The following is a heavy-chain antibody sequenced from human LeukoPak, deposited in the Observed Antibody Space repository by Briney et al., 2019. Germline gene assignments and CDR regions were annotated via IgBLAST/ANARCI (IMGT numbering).Heavy chain of an antibody. J-gene: IGHJ5*02. CDR2: INHSGST. CDR3: ASGTPIVVVPAAPLDP. D-gene: IGHD2-2*01. Sequence: PSETLSLTCAVYGGSFSGYYWSWIRQPPGKGLEWIGEINHSGSTNYNPSLKSRVTISVDTSKNQFSLKLSSVTAADTAVYYCASGTPIVVVPAAPLDPWGQGTLVTVSS. CDR1: GGSFSGYY. V-gene: IGHV4-34*01.